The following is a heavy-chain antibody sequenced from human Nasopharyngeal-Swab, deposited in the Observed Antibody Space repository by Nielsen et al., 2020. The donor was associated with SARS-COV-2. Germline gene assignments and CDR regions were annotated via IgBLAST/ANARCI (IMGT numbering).Heavy chain of an antibody. CDR2: VSYRGST. Sequence: ESLKISCTVSGGSITSTSHYWGWIRQPPGKGLEWIGCVSYRGSTYHNPSLKRRVTVSVDTSKNQFSLKLTSLTAADTAVYYCAGGGAYSGYDWTYWGQGTLVTVSS. CDR3: AGGGAYSGYDWTY. D-gene: IGHD5-12*01. V-gene: IGHV4-39*07. J-gene: IGHJ4*02. CDR1: GGSITSTSHY.